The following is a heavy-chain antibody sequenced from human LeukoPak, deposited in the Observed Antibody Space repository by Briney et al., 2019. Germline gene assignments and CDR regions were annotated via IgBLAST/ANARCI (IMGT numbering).Heavy chain of an antibody. CDR3: ARSGYSYGYTGPYGMVV. D-gene: IGHD5-18*01. Sequence: SVKVSCKASGGTFSSYAISWVRQAPGQGLEWMGGIIPIFGTANYAQKFQGRVTITADESTSTAYMELSSLRSEDTAVYYCARSGYSYGYTGPYGMVVWGKGTTVTVSS. CDR1: GGTFSSYA. J-gene: IGHJ6*04. CDR2: IIPIFGTA. V-gene: IGHV1-69*13.